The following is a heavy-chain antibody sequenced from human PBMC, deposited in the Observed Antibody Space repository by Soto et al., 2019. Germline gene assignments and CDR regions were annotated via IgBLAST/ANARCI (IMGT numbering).Heavy chain of an antibody. Sequence: PGESLEISCKGSGYSFTSYWIGWVRQMPGKGLEWMGIIYPGDSDTRYSPSFQGQVTISADKSISPAYLQWSSRKAWDTAMTYEARQVQQRLPRDAFDIWGQGKMGTVSS. J-gene: IGHJ3*02. V-gene: IGHV5-51*01. CDR1: GYSFTSYW. CDR2: IYPGDSDT. D-gene: IGHD6-25*01. CDR3: ARQVQQRLPRDAFDI.